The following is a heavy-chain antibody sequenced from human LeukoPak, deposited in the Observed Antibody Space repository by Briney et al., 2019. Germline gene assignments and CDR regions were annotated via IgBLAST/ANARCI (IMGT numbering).Heavy chain of an antibody. CDR3: ARGVYCGGDCYLNWFDP. Sequence: ASVKVSCKASGGTFTSYYMHWVRQAPGQGLEWMGIINPSGGSTSYAQKFQGRVTMTRDTSTSTVYMELSSLRSEDTAVYYCARGVYCGGDCYLNWFDPWGQGTLVTVSS. J-gene: IGHJ5*02. D-gene: IGHD2-21*02. CDR1: GGTFTSYY. V-gene: IGHV1-46*01. CDR2: INPSGGST.